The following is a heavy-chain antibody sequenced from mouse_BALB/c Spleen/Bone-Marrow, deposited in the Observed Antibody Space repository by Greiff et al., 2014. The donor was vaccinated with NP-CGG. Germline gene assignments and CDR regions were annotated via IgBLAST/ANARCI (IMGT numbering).Heavy chain of an antibody. CDR3: ARDDYYAMDY. J-gene: IGHJ4*01. Sequence: VQLQQPGGGLVQPGGSLRLSCATSGFTFTDYYMSWVRQPPGKALEWLGFIRNKANGYTTEYSASVKGRFTISGDNSQSILYLQMNTLRAEDSATYYCARDDYYAMDYWGQGTSVTVSS. CDR1: GFTFTDYY. V-gene: IGHV7-3*02. CDR2: IRNKANGYTT.